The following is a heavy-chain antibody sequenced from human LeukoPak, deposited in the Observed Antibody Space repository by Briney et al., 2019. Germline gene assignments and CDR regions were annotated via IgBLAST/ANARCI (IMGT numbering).Heavy chain of an antibody. CDR1: GGSFSGYY. V-gene: IGHV4-34*01. CDR3: ARHAFIGSSSYYYYYMDV. D-gene: IGHD1-26*01. J-gene: IGHJ6*03. CDR2: INHSGST. Sequence: PSETLSLTCAVYGGSFSGYYWSWIRQPPGKGLEWIGEINHSGSTNYNPSLKSRVTISVDTSKNQFSLKLSSVTAADTAVYYCARHAFIGSSSYYYYYMDVWGKGTTVTISS.